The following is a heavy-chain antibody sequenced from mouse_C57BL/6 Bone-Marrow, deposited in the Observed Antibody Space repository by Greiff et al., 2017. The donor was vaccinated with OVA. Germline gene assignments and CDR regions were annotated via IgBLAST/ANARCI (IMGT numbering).Heavy chain of an antibody. CDR2: ISYDGSN. Sequence: EVQRVESGPGLVKPSQSLSLTSSVTGYSITSGYYWNWIRQFPGNKLEWMGYISYDGSNNYNPSLKNRISITRDTSKNQFFLKLNSVTTEDTATYYGAREYYGSSYGFAYWGQGTLVTVSA. CDR1: GYSITSGYY. D-gene: IGHD1-1*01. CDR3: AREYYGSSYGFAY. V-gene: IGHV3-6*01. J-gene: IGHJ3*01.